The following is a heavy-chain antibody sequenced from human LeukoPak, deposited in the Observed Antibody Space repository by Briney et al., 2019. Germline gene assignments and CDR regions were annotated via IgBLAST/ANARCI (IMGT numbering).Heavy chain of an antibody. J-gene: IGHJ4*02. D-gene: IGHD3-22*01. CDR3: ARIHSSGYYGFDY. V-gene: IGHV4-59*08. CDR2: IYYTGST. Sequence: SETLSLTCTVSGGSISGYYWNWIRQSPDKGLEWIGHIYYTGSTNYNPSLKSRVTISVDTSKNQFSLKLTSVTAADAAVYYCARIHSSGYYGFDYWGQGFLVTVSS. CDR1: GGSISGYY.